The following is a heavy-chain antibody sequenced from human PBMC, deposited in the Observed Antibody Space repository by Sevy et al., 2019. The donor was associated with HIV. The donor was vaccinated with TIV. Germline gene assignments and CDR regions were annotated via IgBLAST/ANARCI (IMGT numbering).Heavy chain of an antibody. J-gene: IGHJ4*02. V-gene: IGHV3-48*03. D-gene: IGHD4-4*01. CDR2: ISNSGTII. CDR3: ARDLPPSATTLAHFHY. Sequence: GGSLRLSCAASGFTFSSYEMNWVRQAPGKGLEWVSYISNSGTIISYSDSVRGRFTISRDNARNSVYLQMNSLRAKDTAVYYCARDLPPSATTLAHFHYWGQGTLVTVSS. CDR1: GFTFSSYE.